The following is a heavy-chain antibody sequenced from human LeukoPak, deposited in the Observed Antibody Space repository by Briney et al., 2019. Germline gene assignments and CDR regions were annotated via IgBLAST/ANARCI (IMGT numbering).Heavy chain of an antibody. CDR1: GYTFTGYY. J-gene: IGHJ4*02. Sequence: GASVKVSCKASGYTFTGYYMHWVRQAPGQGLEWMGWINPNSGGTNYAQKFQGRVTMTRDTSISTAYMELSRLRSDDTAVYYCARDRITMVRGVIFYWGQGTLVTVSS. CDR3: ARDRITMVRGVIFY. CDR2: INPNSGGT. D-gene: IGHD3-10*01. V-gene: IGHV1-2*02.